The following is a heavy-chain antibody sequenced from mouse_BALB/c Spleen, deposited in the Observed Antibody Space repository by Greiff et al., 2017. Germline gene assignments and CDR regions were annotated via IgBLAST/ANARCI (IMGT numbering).Heavy chain of an antibody. CDR2: IWTGGGT. Sequence: VKLMESGPGLVAPSQSLSITCTVSGFSLTSYDISWIRQPPGKGLEWLGVIWTGGGTNYNSAFMSRLSISKDNSKSQVFLKMNSLQTDDTAIYYCVRDRVYGNYAGGYYAMDYWGQGTSVTVSS. CDR3: VRDRVYGNYAGGYYAMDY. D-gene: IGHD2-1*01. CDR1: GFSLTSYD. V-gene: IGHV2-9-2*01. J-gene: IGHJ4*01.